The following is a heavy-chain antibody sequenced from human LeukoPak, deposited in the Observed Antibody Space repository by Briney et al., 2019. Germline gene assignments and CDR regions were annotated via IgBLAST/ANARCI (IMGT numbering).Heavy chain of an antibody. V-gene: IGHV3-48*04. CDR1: GFTFSSYS. J-gene: IGHJ3*02. D-gene: IGHD3-22*01. Sequence: GGSLRLSCAASGFTFSSYSMNWVRQAPGKGLEWVSYISSSSTIYYADSVKGRFTISRDNAKNSLYLQMNSLRAEDTAVYYCARVRDYYDSSGYNDAFDIWGQGTMVTVSS. CDR2: ISSSSTI. CDR3: ARVRDYYDSSGYNDAFDI.